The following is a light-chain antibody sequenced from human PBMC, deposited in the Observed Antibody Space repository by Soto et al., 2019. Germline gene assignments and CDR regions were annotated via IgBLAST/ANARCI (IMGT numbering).Light chain of an antibody. CDR1: QSISSW. V-gene: IGKV1-5*03. J-gene: IGKJ4*01. Sequence: DSQMTQYPSTLSASVVDRVTITCRASQSISSWLAWYQQKPGKAPKLLISKASTLQSGVPLRFSGSGSGTEFTLPISRRQPDDFATYYCQQYESYPMTFGGGTKVEIK. CDR2: KAS. CDR3: QQYESYPMT.